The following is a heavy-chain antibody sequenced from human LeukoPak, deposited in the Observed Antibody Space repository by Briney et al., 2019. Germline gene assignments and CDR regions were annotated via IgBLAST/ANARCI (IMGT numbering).Heavy chain of an antibody. D-gene: IGHD6-19*01. J-gene: IGHJ3*02. CDR1: GYTLTELS. CDR2: FDPEDGET. CDR3: ARDMRAVAGTLDAFDI. V-gene: IGHV1-24*01. Sequence: ASVKVSCKVSGYTLTELSMHWVRQAPGKGLEWMGGFDPEDGETIYAQKFQGRVTMTEDTSTDTAYMELSSLRSEDTAVYYCARDMRAVAGTLDAFDIWGQGTMVTVSS.